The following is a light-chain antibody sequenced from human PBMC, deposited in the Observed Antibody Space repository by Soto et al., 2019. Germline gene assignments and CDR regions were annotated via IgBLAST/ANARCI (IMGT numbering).Light chain of an antibody. Sequence: HSALTQPRSVSGSPGQSVTISCTGTSNDVGGYNFVSWYQQHPGKVPKLFIYDVSRRPSGVPDRFSGSKSGNTASLTISGLQAEDEADYYCSSYAGSYTLVFGGGTQLTVL. CDR3: SSYAGSYTLV. J-gene: IGLJ2*01. CDR2: DVS. V-gene: IGLV2-11*01. CDR1: SNDVGGYNF.